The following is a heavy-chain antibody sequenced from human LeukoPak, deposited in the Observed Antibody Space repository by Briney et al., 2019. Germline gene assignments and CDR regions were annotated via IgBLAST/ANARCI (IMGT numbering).Heavy chain of an antibody. Sequence: ASVKVSCKASGYTFTGYYMHWVRQAPGQGLEWMGWINPNSGGTNYAQKFQGRVTMTRDTSISTAYMELSRLRSDGTAVYYCARVLVVPAAIGGWFDPWGQGTLVTVSS. V-gene: IGHV1-2*02. J-gene: IGHJ5*02. CDR1: GYTFTGYY. D-gene: IGHD2-2*01. CDR2: INPNSGGT. CDR3: ARVLVVPAAIGGWFDP.